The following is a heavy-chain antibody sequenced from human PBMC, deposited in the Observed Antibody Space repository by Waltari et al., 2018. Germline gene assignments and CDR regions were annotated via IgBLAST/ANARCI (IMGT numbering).Heavy chain of an antibody. CDR3: ARDYRSSSDY. CDR1: GYTFTSYY. V-gene: IGHV1-46*01. Sequence: QVQLVQSGAEVKKPGASVTVSCKAPGYTFTSYYMHWVREATGQELEWMRIINPSGGSTSYAQKFQGRVTMTRDTSTSTVYMELSSLRSEDTAVYYCARDYRSSSDYWGQGTLVTVSS. CDR2: INPSGGST. J-gene: IGHJ4*02. D-gene: IGHD6-6*01.